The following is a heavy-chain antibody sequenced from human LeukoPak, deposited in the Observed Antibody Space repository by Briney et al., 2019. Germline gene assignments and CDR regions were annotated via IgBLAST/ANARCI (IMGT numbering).Heavy chain of an antibody. CDR1: GFTFSSYG. V-gene: IGHV3-48*04. CDR2: ISSSGSTI. Sequence: PGGSLRLSCAASGFTFSSYGMHWVRQAPGKGLEWVSYISSSGSTIYYADSVKGRFTISRDNAKNSLYLQMNSLRAEDTAVYYCARLTNWFDPWGQGTLVTVSS. D-gene: IGHD2-21*02. J-gene: IGHJ5*02. CDR3: ARLTNWFDP.